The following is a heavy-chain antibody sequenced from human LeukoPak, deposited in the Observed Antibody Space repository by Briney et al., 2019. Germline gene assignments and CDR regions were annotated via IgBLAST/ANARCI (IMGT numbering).Heavy chain of an antibody. CDR1: GGSFSGYY. Sequence: PSETLSLTCAVYGGSFSGYYWSWIRQPPGKGLEWIGEINHSGSTNYNPSLKSRVTLSVDTSKNQFSLKLSSVTAADTAVYYCARYYGSGSYPTFFDYWGQGTLVTVSS. J-gene: IGHJ4*02. CDR3: ARYYGSGSYPTFFDY. V-gene: IGHV4-34*01. D-gene: IGHD3-10*01. CDR2: INHSGST.